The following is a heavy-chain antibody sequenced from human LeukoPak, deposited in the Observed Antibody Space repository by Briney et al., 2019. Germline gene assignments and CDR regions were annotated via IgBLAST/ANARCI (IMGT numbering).Heavy chain of an antibody. CDR3: ARDGPSMIVVVAHDAFDI. D-gene: IGHD3-22*01. V-gene: IGHV3-30-3*01. CDR2: ISYDGNHK. CDR1: GFTFSQYA. Sequence: QAGGSLRLSCAASGFTFSQYAIHWVRQAPGKGLEWVAVISYDGNHKYYADSVKGRFTISSSRDNSKNTLYLQMNSLRAEDTAVYYCARDGPSMIVVVAHDAFDIWGQGTMVTVSS. J-gene: IGHJ3*02.